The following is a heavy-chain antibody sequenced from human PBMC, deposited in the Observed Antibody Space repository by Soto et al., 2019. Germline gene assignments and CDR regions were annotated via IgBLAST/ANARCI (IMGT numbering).Heavy chain of an antibody. CDR1: GFTFSSYA. V-gene: IGHV3-23*01. CDR2: ISGSGGST. Sequence: PGGSLRLSCAASGFTFSSYAMSWVRQAPGKGLEWGSAISGSGGSTYYADSVKGRFTNSRDNSKNTLYLQMNSLRAEDTAVYYCAKSIAARPGPVFQDVWGQGTTVTVSS. CDR3: AKSIAARPGPVFQDV. D-gene: IGHD6-6*01. J-gene: IGHJ6*02.